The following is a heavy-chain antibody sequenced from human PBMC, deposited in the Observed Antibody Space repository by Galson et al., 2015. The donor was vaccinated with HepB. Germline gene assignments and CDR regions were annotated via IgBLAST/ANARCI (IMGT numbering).Heavy chain of an antibody. CDR1: GDSVSSNGAA. J-gene: IGHJ4*02. CDR2: TYYKSKWYN. Sequence: CAISGDSVSSNGAAWNWIRQSPSSGLEWLGRTYYKSKWYNEYAVSVKSRITINPDTSKSQFSLQLNSVTPDDTAVYYCVREGYYFDYWGQGTLVTVSS. V-gene: IGHV6-1*01. CDR3: VREGYYFDY.